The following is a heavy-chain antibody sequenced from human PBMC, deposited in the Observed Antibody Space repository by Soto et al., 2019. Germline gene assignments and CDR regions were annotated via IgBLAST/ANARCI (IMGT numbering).Heavy chain of an antibody. V-gene: IGHV3-30*18. D-gene: IGHD6-19*01. CDR2: ISYDGSNK. J-gene: IGHJ6*02. CDR1: GFTFSSYG. Sequence: GGSLRLSCSASGFTFSSYGMHWVRQAPGKGLEWVAVISYDGSNKYYADSVKGRFTISRDNSKNTLYLQMNSLRAEDTAVYYCAKDLVAVAGTMGTYYYYGMDVWGQGTTVTVSS. CDR3: AKDLVAVAGTMGTYYYYGMDV.